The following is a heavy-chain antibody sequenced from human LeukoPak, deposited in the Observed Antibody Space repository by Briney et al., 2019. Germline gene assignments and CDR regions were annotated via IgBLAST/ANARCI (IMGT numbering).Heavy chain of an antibody. CDR1: GGSISSGSYY. CDR3: ARVAVAGMVDY. J-gene: IGHJ4*02. V-gene: IGHV4-61*02. D-gene: IGHD6-19*01. Sequence: SETLSLTCTVSGGSISSGSYYWSWIRQPAGKGLEWIGRIYTSGSTNYNPSLKGRVTISVDTSKNQFSLKLSSVTAADTAVYYCARVAVAGMVDYWGQGTLVTVSP. CDR2: IYTSGST.